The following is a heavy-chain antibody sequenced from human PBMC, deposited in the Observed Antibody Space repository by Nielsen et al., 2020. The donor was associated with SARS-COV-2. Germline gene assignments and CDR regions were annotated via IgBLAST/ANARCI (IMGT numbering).Heavy chain of an antibody. D-gene: IGHD5-18*01. J-gene: IGHJ6*02. V-gene: IGHV4-59*08. CDR1: GGSISSYY. CDR3: ARHGRGYSYGRAYYYYGMDV. CDR2: IYYSGST. Sequence: SETLSLTCTVSGGSISSYYWSWIRQPPGKGLEWIGYIYYSGSTNYNPSLKSRVTISVDTSKNQFSLKLSSVTAADTAVYYCARHGRGYSYGRAYYYYGMDVWGQGTTVTVSS.